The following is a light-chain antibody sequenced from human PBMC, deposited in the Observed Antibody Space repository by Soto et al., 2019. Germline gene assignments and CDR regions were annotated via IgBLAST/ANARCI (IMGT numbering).Light chain of an antibody. CDR3: QQRTTGT. Sequence: EIVLTQSPGTLSLSPGDSTTLSCRASQSISNFLAWYQHKPGQAPRLLIYDASHRITGVPGRFSGSGSGTDFTLTISSLEPDDFAVYHCQQRTTGTFGGGTKV. CDR2: DAS. J-gene: IGKJ4*01. CDR1: QSISNF. V-gene: IGKV3-11*01.